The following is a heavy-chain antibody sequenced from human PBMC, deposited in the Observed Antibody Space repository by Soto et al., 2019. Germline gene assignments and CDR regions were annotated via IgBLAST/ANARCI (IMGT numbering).Heavy chain of an antibody. Sequence: QITLKESGPTLVKPTQTLTLTCTFSGFSLTTSGVGVGWFRQPPGKALEWLALIYGDDDKRYRPSLKSRLTNTKDTAKNQVVLTMTNMDPVDTATYYCAHRQGPYAAFDPWGQGTLVTVSS. V-gene: IGHV2-5*02. CDR2: IYGDDDK. CDR1: GFSLTTSGVG. CDR3: AHRQGPYAAFDP. J-gene: IGHJ5*02.